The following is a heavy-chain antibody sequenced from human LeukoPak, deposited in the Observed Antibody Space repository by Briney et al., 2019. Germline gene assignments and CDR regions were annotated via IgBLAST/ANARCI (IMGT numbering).Heavy chain of an antibody. V-gene: IGHV4-38-2*02. J-gene: IGHJ6*03. CDR3: ARAPTYYYDSSGYPKNHPYYYMDV. D-gene: IGHD3-22*01. CDR2: IYHSGST. CDR1: GYSISSGYY. Sequence: PSETLSLTCTVSGYSISSGYYWGWIRQPPGKGLEWIGSIYHSGSTYYNPSLKSRVTISVDTSKNQFSLKLSSVTAADTAVYYCARAPTYYYDSSGYPKNHPYYYMDVWGKGTTVTISS.